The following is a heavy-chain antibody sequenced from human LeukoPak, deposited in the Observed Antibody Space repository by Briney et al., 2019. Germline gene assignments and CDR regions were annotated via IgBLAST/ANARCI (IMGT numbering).Heavy chain of an antibody. CDR2: IYYRGST. D-gene: IGHD1-26*01. Sequence: SETLSLTCTVSGYSISSGYYWVWIRQPPGRGLEWIASIYYRGSTHYNPSLASLKSRVTISGDTSKNQFSLKLSSVTAAETAVYYCARYREVGATVDYWGQGTLVTVSS. CDR1: GYSISSGYY. CDR3: ARYREVGATVDY. J-gene: IGHJ4*02. V-gene: IGHV4-38-2*02.